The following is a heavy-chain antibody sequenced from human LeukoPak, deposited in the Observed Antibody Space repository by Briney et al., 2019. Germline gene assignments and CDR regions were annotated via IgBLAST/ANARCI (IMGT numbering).Heavy chain of an antibody. J-gene: IGHJ4*02. CDR2: ISWNSGSI. D-gene: IGHD4-17*01. CDR3: AKENYGDRPSDY. Sequence: GGSLRLSCAASGFTFDDYAMHWVRQAPGKGLEWVSGISWNSGSIGYADSVKGRFTISRDNAKNSLYLQMNSLRAEDTALYYCAKENYGDRPSDYWGQGTLVTVSS. CDR1: GFTFDDYA. V-gene: IGHV3-9*01.